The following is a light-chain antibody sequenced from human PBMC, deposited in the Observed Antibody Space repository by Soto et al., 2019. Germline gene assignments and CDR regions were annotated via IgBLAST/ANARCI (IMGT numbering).Light chain of an antibody. CDR3: QKYNSFWT. J-gene: IGKJ1*01. CDR2: DAS. V-gene: IGKV1-5*01. CDR1: QTIINW. Sequence: DIQMTQSPSTLSASVGDRVTISCRASQTIINWLAWYQQKPGKAPKLLIYDASSLESGVPSRFSGSGSGTEFTLTISSLQPEDFATYYCQKYNSFWTFGQGTKVDIK.